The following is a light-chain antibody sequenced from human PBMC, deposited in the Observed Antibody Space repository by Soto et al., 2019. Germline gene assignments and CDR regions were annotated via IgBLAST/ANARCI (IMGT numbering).Light chain of an antibody. Sequence: EIVLTQSPGTLSLSPGEIATLSCRSSQSVSSSYLGWYQQKPGQAPRLLISAASTRATGIPARFSGSGSGTEFTLTISSLQSEDFAVYYCQQYNNWPRTFGQGTKVDIK. CDR1: QSVSSSY. CDR3: QQYNNWPRT. CDR2: AAS. J-gene: IGKJ1*01. V-gene: IGKV3-15*01.